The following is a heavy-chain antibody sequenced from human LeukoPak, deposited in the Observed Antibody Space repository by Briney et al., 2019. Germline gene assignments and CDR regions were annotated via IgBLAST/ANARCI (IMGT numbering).Heavy chain of an antibody. CDR3: ARGGLELRKDFDY. V-gene: IGHV1-2*02. D-gene: IGHD1-7*01. CDR1: GHTFTGYF. J-gene: IGHJ4*02. Sequence: ASVKVSCKASGHTFTGYFIHWVRQAPGQGLEWMGWINPHSGGTNYAQKFQGRVTMTGDTSISTAYMQLSRLRSDDTAVYYCARGGLELRKDFDYWGQGTLVTVSS. CDR2: INPHSGGT.